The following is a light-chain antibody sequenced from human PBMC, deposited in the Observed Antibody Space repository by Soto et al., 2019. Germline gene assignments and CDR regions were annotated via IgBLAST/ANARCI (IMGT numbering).Light chain of an antibody. CDR2: EVG. Sequence: QSALTQPASVSGSPGQSITISCTETSSDIGDYNYVSWYQQHPGKAPKLIIFEVGDRPSGVSNRFSGSKSGYTASLTISGLQAEDEADYYCSSHTSTSTWVFGAGTKVTVL. CDR1: SSDIGDYNY. J-gene: IGLJ3*02. V-gene: IGLV2-14*01. CDR3: SSHTSTSTWV.